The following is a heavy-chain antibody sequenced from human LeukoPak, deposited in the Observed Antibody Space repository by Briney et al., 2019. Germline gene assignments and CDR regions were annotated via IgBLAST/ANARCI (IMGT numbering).Heavy chain of an antibody. J-gene: IGHJ4*02. CDR1: GGSFSSGGYY. CDR2: IYYSGST. V-gene: IGHV4-61*08. D-gene: IGHD2/OR15-2a*01. CDR3: AVEPKAVGFARFLIFNY. Sequence: KPGGTLRLTCTVSGGSFSSGGYYWSCIRPHPGKGLEWIGNIYYSGSTYYNPSLERRATISVYPSNNQFSLNLTSVTAADAAVYYCAVEPKAVGFARFLIFNYWGQGTLVTVSS.